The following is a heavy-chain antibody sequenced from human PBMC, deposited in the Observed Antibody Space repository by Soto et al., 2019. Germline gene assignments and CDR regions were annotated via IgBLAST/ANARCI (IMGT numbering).Heavy chain of an antibody. V-gene: IGHV4-39*01. D-gene: IGHD2-21*01. CDR3: ARHSINTGGYVTDV. CDR1: GASISSSYNY. CDR2: IYYSGNT. Sequence: LSETLSLTCTVSGASISSSYNYWGRIRQPPGRGLEWIGSIYYSGNTFYNPSLKSRVTISGDTSKNQFSLDLSSVTAAETAIYYCARHSINTGGYVTDVWCQGTTVTVSS. J-gene: IGHJ6*02.